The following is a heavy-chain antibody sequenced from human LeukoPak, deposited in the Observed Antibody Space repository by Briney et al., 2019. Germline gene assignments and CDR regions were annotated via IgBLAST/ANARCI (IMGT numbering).Heavy chain of an antibody. CDR3: AKDQIAYYDYVWGSAFDY. J-gene: IGHJ4*02. V-gene: IGHV3-30*02. CDR2: IRYDGSNK. Sequence: GRTLRLSCAASGFTFSSYGMHWVRRAPGKGLEWVAFIRYDGSNKYYADSVKGRFTISRDNSKNTLYLQMYSLRADDTAVYYCAKDQIAYYDYVWGSAFDYSGEGSLVTVSP. D-gene: IGHD3-16*01. CDR1: GFTFSSYG.